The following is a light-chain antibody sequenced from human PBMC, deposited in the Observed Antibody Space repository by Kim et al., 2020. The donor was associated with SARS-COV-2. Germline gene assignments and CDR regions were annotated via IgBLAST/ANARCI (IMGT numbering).Light chain of an antibody. CDR3: QQYNNWPPWT. J-gene: IGKJ1*01. V-gene: IGKV3-15*01. Sequence: PGESAPLSCRASQSVSSYLAWYQQKPGQAPRLLIYGASTRAAAIPARFSASGSGTEFTLTISSLQSEDFAVYYCQQYNNWPPWTFGQGTKVDIK. CDR2: GAS. CDR1: QSVSSY.